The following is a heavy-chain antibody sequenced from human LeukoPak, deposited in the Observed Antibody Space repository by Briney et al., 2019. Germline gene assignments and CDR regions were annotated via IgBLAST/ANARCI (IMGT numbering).Heavy chain of an antibody. CDR3: ARLGVVENWFDP. V-gene: IGHV4-59*01. CDR2: IYYSGST. D-gene: IGHD3-3*01. J-gene: IGHJ5*02. Sequence: SETLSLTCTVSGGSISSYYWSWIRQPPGKGLEWIGYIYYSGSTNYNPSLKSRVTISVDTSKNQFSLKLSSVTAADTAVYYYARLGVVENWFDPWGQGTLVTVSS. CDR1: GGSISSYY.